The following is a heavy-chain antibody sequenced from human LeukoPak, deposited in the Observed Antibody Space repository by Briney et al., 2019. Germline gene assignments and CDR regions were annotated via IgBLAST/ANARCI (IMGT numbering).Heavy chain of an antibody. CDR3: AREEFLHEIDSSGYFVY. CDR2: VYSSGVG. CDR1: GGSIAGYY. V-gene: IGHV4-4*07. D-gene: IGHD3-22*01. Sequence: PSETLSLTCTVSGGSIAGYYWNWIRQPAGQGLEWLGRVYSSGVGNYNPSLTSRVTMSVDTSKNQFSLKLTSLTAADTAVYYCAREEFLHEIDSSGYFVYWGQGTLVTVSS. J-gene: IGHJ4*02.